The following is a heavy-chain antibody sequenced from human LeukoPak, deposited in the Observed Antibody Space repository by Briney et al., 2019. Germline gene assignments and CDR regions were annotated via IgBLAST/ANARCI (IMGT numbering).Heavy chain of an antibody. J-gene: IGHJ5*02. CDR1: GGFISSYY. CDR3: ARDTSLRMPQWFDP. Sequence: SETLSLTCTVSGGFISSYYWSWIRQPPGKGLEWIAYIYNSENTKYNPSLKSRVTISVDTSKNQFSLKLRSVTAADTAVYYCARDTSLRMPQWFDPWGQGALVTVSS. CDR2: IYNSENT. D-gene: IGHD2-15*01. V-gene: IGHV4-59*01.